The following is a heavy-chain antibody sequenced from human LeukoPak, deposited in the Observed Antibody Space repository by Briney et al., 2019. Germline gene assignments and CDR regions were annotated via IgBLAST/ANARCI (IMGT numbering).Heavy chain of an antibody. V-gene: IGHV4-59*08. J-gene: IGHJ4*02. CDR2: IYYSGSP. CDR1: GGSISSYY. Sequence: SETLSLTCTVSGGSISSYYWSWIRQPPGKGLEWIGYIYYSGSPNYNPSLKSRVTISVDTSKNQFSLKLSSVTAADTAVYYCAKTTYYDFWSGYYTFDYWGQGTLVTVSS. D-gene: IGHD3-3*01. CDR3: AKTTYYDFWSGYYTFDY.